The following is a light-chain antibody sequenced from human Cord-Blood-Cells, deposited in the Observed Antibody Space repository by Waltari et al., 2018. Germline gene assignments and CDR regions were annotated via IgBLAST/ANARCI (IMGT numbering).Light chain of an antibody. V-gene: IGLV2-23*01. CDR1: RSDVVSSYL. CDR3: CSYAGSSTWV. CDR2: EGS. Sequence: QSALTQPASVSGSHGPSITLSCTVTRSDVVSSYLVSWYQQHPGKAPKLMIYEGSKRPSGVSKRFSGSKSGNTASLTISGLQAEDEADYYCCSYAGSSTWVFGGGTKLTVL. J-gene: IGLJ3*02.